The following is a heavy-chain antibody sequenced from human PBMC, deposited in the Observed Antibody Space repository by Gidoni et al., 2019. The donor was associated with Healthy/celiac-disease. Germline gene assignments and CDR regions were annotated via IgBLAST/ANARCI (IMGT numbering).Heavy chain of an antibody. J-gene: IGHJ4*02. CDR3: ARGRSHLTGYFKDY. Sequence: EVQLVESGGGLVQPGGSLRLSCAASGFTCSSYWMSWVRQAPGKGLEWVANIKQDGSEKYYVDSVKGRFTISRDNAKNSLYLQMNSLRAEDTAVYYCARGRSHLTGYFKDYWGQGTLVTVSS. CDR1: GFTCSSYW. CDR2: IKQDGSEK. D-gene: IGHD3-9*01. V-gene: IGHV3-7*01.